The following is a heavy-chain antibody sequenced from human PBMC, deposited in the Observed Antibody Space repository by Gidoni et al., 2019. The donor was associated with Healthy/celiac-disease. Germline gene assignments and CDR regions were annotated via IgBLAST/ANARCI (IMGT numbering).Heavy chain of an antibody. CDR2: ISAYNGNT. V-gene: IGHV1-18*01. CDR3: ARDYGSVGSGKNIVVVPADY. J-gene: IGHJ4*02. CDR1: GYTFTSYG. Sequence: QVQLVQSGAEVKKPGASVKVPCKASGYTFTSYGIRWVRHAPGQGLERMGWISAYNGNTNYAQKLQGRVTMTTDTSTSTADMELRSLRSDDTAVYYCARDYGSVGSGKNIVVVPADYWGQGTLVTVSS. D-gene: IGHD2-2*01.